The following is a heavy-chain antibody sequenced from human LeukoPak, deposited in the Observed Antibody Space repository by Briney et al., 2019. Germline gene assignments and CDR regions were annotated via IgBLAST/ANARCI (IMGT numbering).Heavy chain of an antibody. CDR2: IYYSGST. CDR3: ARSESGSSGYFLDAFDI. D-gene: IGHD3-22*01. V-gene: IGHV4-59*08. Sequence: SETLSLTCTVSGGSISSYYWSWIRQPPGKGLEWIGYIYYSGSTNYNPSLKSRVTISVDTSKNQFSLKLSSVTAADTAVYYCARSESGSSGYFLDAFDIWGQGTMVTVSS. CDR1: GGSISSYY. J-gene: IGHJ3*02.